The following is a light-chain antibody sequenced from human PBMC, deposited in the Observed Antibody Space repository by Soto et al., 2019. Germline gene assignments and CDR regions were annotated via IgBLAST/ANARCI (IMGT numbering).Light chain of an antibody. CDR1: QTLTRNY. V-gene: IGKV3-20*01. J-gene: IGKJ1*01. CDR2: AAS. Sequence: EIVLTQSPGTLSLSPGERATLSCRASQTLTRNYLAWYQQRPGQAPRLLIYAASSRATGIPDRFSGSGSGTDFTLTISRLEPEDFAVYYCQQYDASKTFGQGTRVKNK. CDR3: QQYDASKT.